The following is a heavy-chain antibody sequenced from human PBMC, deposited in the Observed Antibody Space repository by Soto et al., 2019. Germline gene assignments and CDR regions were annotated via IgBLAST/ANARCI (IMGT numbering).Heavy chain of an antibody. J-gene: IGHJ3*02. Sequence: GESLKISCKGSGYSFTSYWIVWVRQMPGKGLEWMGIIYPGDYDTRYSPSFQGQVTISADKSISTAYRQWSSLKASDAAMYYCARPRTYYYDSSGYYDAFDIWGQGTMVTVSS. CDR1: GYSFTSYW. CDR3: ARPRTYYYDSSGYYDAFDI. D-gene: IGHD3-22*01. V-gene: IGHV5-51*01. CDR2: IYPGDYDT.